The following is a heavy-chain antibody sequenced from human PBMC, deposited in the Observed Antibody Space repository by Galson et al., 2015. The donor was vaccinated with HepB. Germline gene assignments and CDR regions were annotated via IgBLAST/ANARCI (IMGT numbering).Heavy chain of an antibody. CDR1: GFTFSSYA. V-gene: IGHV3-30*04. Sequence: SLRLSCAASGFTFSSYAMHWVRQAPGKGLEWVAVISYDGSNKYYADSVKGRFTISRDNSKNTLYLQMNSLRAEDTAVYYCARGSRWGWYSIRVSPFDYWAREPWSPSPQ. J-gene: IGHJ4*02. D-gene: IGHD6-19*01. CDR3: ARGSRWGWYSIRVSPFDY. CDR2: ISYDGSNK.